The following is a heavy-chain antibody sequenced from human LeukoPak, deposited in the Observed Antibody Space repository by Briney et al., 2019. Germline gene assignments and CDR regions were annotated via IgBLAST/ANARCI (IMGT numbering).Heavy chain of an antibody. D-gene: IGHD2-15*01. CDR3: ARGIVVVVTDTSNWFDP. V-gene: IGHV3-30*03. Sequence: PGGSLRLSCAASGFTFSSYEMNWVRQAPGKGLEWVAVISYDGSNKYYADSVKGRFTISRDNSKSTLYLQMNSLRAEDTAVYYCARGIVVVVTDTSNWFDPWGQGTLVTVSS. CDR2: ISYDGSNK. J-gene: IGHJ5*02. CDR1: GFTFSSYE.